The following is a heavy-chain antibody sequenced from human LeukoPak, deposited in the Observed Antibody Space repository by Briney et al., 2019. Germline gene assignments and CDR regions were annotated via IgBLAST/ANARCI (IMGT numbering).Heavy chain of an antibody. J-gene: IGHJ4*02. Sequence: GGSLRLSCAASGFTFSSYAMHWVRQAPGKGLEWVAVISYDGSNKYYADSVKGRFTISRDNSKNTLYLQMNSLRAEDTAVYYCARTYRSLDYWGQGTPVTVSS. CDR2: ISYDGSNK. CDR1: GFTFSSYA. CDR3: ARTYRSLDY. D-gene: IGHD6-13*01. V-gene: IGHV3-30-3*01.